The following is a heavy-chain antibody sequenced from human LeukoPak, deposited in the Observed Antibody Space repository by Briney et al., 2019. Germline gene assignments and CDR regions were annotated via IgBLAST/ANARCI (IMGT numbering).Heavy chain of an antibody. V-gene: IGHV3-30*18. J-gene: IGHJ6*02. Sequence: GGSPRLSCAASGFTFNMYWMSWVRQAPGKGLEWVAVISYLGGDQFYAESVKGRFTISRDNSNKRVFLQMNTLRGEDTAVYYCAKDRSSGPHYYYGMDVWGRGTTVIVSS. CDR3: AKDRSSGPHYYYGMDV. CDR2: ISYLGGDQ. CDR1: GFTFNMYW. D-gene: IGHD6-25*01.